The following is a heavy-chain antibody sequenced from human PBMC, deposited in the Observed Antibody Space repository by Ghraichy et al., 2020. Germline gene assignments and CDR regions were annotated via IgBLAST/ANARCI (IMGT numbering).Heavy chain of an antibody. CDR2: INHSGST. D-gene: IGHD3-10*01. J-gene: IGHJ5*02. CDR1: GGSFSGYY. V-gene: IGHV4-34*01. Sequence: SETLSLTCAVYGGSFSGYYWSWIRQPPGKGLEWIGEINHSGSTNYNPSLKSRVTISVDTSKNQFSLKLSSVTAADTAVYYCARDGSGSYYNVISRYNWFDPWGQGTLVTVSS. CDR3: ARDGSGSYYNVISRYNWFDP.